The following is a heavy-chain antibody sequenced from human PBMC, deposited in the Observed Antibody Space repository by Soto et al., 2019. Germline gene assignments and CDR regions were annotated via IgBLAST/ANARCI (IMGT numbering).Heavy chain of an antibody. Sequence: GGSLRLSCAASGFTFSSYGMHWVRQAPGKGLEWVAVIWYDGSNKYYVDSVKGRFTISRDNSKNTLYLQMNSLRAEDTAVYYCARDLRLLLWFGDTFGWFDPWGQGTLVTVSS. CDR1: GFTFSSYG. V-gene: IGHV3-33*01. CDR3: ARDLRLLLWFGDTFGWFDP. J-gene: IGHJ5*02. D-gene: IGHD3-10*01. CDR2: IWYDGSNK.